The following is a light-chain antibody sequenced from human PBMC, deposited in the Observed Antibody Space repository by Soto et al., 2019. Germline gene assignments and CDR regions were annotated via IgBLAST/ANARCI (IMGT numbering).Light chain of an antibody. CDR2: GVS. V-gene: IGLV2-14*03. CDR3: YSSRSSSTTFYV. Sequence: QSALTQPASVSGSPGQSITISCAGTSSDIGGSEYVAWYQQHPGKAPKLMIYGVSKRPSGVSNPFSGSKSDNTASLTISGLQAEDEADYFCYSSRSSSTTFYVFGTGTKLTVL. J-gene: IGLJ1*01. CDR1: SSDIGGSEY.